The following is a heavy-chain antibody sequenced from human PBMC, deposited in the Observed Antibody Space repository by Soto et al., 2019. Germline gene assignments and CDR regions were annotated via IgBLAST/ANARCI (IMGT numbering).Heavy chain of an antibody. CDR3: ARAPYSSAWYRFDY. Sequence: EVQLVASGGGLVQPGGSLRLSCAASGFTLSSYWMSWVRQAPGKGLEWVDNINQDGSAKYYVDSVKGRFTMSRDNAENSLFLHMDSLRAEDTAVYYCARAPYSSAWYRFDYWGQGTLVTVSS. CDR2: INQDGSAK. CDR1: GFTLSSYW. D-gene: IGHD6-19*01. V-gene: IGHV3-7*04. J-gene: IGHJ4*02.